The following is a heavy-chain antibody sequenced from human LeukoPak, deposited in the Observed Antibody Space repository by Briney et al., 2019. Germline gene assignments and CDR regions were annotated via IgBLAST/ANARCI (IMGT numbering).Heavy chain of an antibody. CDR2: SSWNRKNI. Sequence: SMSPSSAASAFTFDDYATLWVRQAPGEVVGGVSGSSWNRKNIGYAASVKGRFTISRDNSKNTLYLQMNSLRAEDTAVYYCARDTYCMDVWGKGTTVTVSS. CDR3: ARDTYCMDV. V-gene: IGHV3-9*01. CDR1: AFTFDDYA. J-gene: IGHJ6*03.